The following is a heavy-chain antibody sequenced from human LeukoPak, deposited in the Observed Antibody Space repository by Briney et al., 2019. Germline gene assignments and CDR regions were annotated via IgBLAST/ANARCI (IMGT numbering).Heavy chain of an antibody. CDR3: ARETIFGVEFDY. J-gene: IGHJ4*02. D-gene: IGHD3-3*01. CDR2: IYYSGST. CDR1: GGSLSSYY. V-gene: IGHV4-59*12. Sequence: SETLSLTCTVSGGSLSSYYWTWIRQPPGKGLEWIGYIYYSGSTNYNPSLKSRVTMSVDTSKNQFSLKLSSVTAADTAVYYCARETIFGVEFDYWGQGTLVTVSS.